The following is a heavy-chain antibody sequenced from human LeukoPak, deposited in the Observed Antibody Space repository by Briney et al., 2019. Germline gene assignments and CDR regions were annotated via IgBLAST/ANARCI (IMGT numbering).Heavy chain of an antibody. CDR3: TTDPPRSLRFLEWLPDAFDI. V-gene: IGHV3-15*01. CDR2: IKSKTDGGTT. D-gene: IGHD3-3*01. CDR1: GFTFSNAW. J-gene: IGHJ3*02. Sequence: GGSLRLSCAASGFTFSNAWMSWVRQAPGKGLEWVGRIKSKTDGGTTDYAAPVKGRFTISRDDSKNTLYLQMNSLKTEDTAVYYCTTDPPRSLRFLEWLPDAFDIWGQGTMVTVSS.